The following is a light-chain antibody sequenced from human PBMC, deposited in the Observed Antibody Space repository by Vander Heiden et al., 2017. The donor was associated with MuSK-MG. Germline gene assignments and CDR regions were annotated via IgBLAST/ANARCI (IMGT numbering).Light chain of an antibody. CDR1: KLVANY. J-gene: IGLJ7*01. CDR2: EDV. CDR3: QTWDITTVV. Sequence: SPGQTATITCSGDKLVANYASWYQQKPGQSPVLVIYEDVKRPSGIPERFSGSSSGNTASLTITGTQSMDEADYFCQTWDITTVVLGGGTHLTVL. V-gene: IGLV3-1*01.